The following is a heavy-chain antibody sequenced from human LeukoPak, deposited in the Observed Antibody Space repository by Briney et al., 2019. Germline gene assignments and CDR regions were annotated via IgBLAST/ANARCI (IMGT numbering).Heavy chain of an antibody. D-gene: IGHD3-22*01. CDR1: GFTFRTYA. CDR2: IGGSATTT. V-gene: IGHV3-23*01. CDR3: VKGNNFYDSSGYYDY. Sequence: GGSLRLSCAASGFTFRTYAMSWVRQAPGKGLEWFSMIGGSATTTFYANSVEGRFTISRDNSRATLYLQMNSLRAEDTAIYFCVKGNNFYDSSGYYDYWGQGTLVTVSP. J-gene: IGHJ4*02.